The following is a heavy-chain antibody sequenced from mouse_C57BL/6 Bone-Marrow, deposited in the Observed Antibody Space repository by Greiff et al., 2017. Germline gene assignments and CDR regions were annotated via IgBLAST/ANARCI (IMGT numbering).Heavy chain of an antibody. CDR1: GYTFTSYG. J-gene: IGHJ4*01. D-gene: IGHD3-1*01. V-gene: IGHV1-81*01. CDR3: ARGVGYAMDV. CDR2: IYPRSGNT. Sequence: QVQLKQSGAELARPGASVKLSCKASGYTFTSYGISWVKQRTGQGLEWIGEIYPRSGNTYYNEKFKGKATLTADKSSSTAYMELRSLTSEDSAVYFCARGVGYAMDVWGQGTSVTVSS.